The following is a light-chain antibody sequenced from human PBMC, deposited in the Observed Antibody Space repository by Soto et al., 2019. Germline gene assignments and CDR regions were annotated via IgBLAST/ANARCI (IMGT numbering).Light chain of an antibody. V-gene: IGLV1-47*01. Sequence: QSVVTQPPSGSGTPGQRVTISCSGSSSNIGRNYVYWYQQLPGTAPKLLIYRNSQRPSGVPDRFSGSKSGTSASLAISGLRSEDEADYYCAAWDDSLSGVVFGGGTKLTVL. J-gene: IGLJ2*01. CDR2: RNS. CDR1: SSNIGRNY. CDR3: AAWDDSLSGVV.